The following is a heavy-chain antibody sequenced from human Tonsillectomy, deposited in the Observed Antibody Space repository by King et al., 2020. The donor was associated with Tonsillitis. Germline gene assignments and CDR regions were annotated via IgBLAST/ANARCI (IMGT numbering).Heavy chain of an antibody. V-gene: IGHV1-8*01. CDR3: ARGSASDEYGSGGYFFDY. CDR1: GYSFINYD. CDR2: MNPDSGNT. Sequence: QLVQSGAEVKKPGASVKVSCKASGYSFINYDVNWVRQAPGQGLEWRGWMNPDSGNTGYAKNFQGRVTMTRNISTSTAYMELNSLTSDDTAVYFCARGSASDEYGSGGYFFDYWGQGSLVAVTS. J-gene: IGHJ4*02. D-gene: IGHD3-22*01.